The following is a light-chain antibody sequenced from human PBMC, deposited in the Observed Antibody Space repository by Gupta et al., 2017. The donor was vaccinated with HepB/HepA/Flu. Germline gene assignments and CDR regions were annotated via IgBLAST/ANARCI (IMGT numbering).Light chain of an antibody. CDR2: YDS. CDR3: QVWDSSSNHLV. J-gene: IGLJ2*01. V-gene: IGLV3-21*04. Sequence: SYVLTQPHSVSVAPGKTARITCGGNNIGSKSVHWYQQKPGQAPVLVIYYDSDRPSGIPERFSGSNSGNTATLTISRVEAGDEADYYCQVWDSSSNHLVFGGGTKLTVL. CDR1: NIGSKS.